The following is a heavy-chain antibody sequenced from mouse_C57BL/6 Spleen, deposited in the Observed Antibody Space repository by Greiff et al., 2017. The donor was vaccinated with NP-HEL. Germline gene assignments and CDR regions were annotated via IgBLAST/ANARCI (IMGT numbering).Heavy chain of an antibody. CDR2: INPSNGGT. V-gene: IGHV1-53*01. Sequence: VQLQQPGTELVKPGASVKLSCKASGYTFTSYWMHWVKQRPGQGLEWIGNINPSNGGTNYNEKFKSKATLTVDKSSSTAYMQLSSLTSEDSAVYYCARYYYYYGSSYEGFAYWGQGTLVTVSA. CDR1: GYTFTSYW. J-gene: IGHJ3*01. CDR3: ARYYYYYGSSYEGFAY. D-gene: IGHD1-1*01.